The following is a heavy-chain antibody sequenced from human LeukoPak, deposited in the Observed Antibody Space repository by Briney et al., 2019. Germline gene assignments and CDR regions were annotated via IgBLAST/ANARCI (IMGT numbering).Heavy chain of an antibody. CDR2: INHSGST. CDR1: GGSFSGYY. Sequence: PSETLSLTCAVYGGSFSGYYWSWIRQPPGKGLEWIGEINHSGSTNYNPSLKGRVTISVDTSKNQFSLKLSPVTAADTAVYYCARGIFDYWGQGTLVTVSS. CDR3: ARGIFDY. J-gene: IGHJ4*02. V-gene: IGHV4-34*01.